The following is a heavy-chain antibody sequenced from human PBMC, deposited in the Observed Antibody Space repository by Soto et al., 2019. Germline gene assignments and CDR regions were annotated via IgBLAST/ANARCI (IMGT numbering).Heavy chain of an antibody. D-gene: IGHD2-8*01. CDR2: INPNSGGT. Sequence: ASVKVSCKASGYTFTGYYMHWVRQAPGQGLEWMGWINPNSGGTNYAQKFQGWVTMTRDTSISTAYMELSRLRSDDTAVYYCARGYANCTNGVCYTGGSVGNYYYYMDVWGKGTTVTSP. CDR3: ARGYANCTNGVCYTGGSVGNYYYYMDV. V-gene: IGHV1-2*04. J-gene: IGHJ6*03. CDR1: GYTFTGYY.